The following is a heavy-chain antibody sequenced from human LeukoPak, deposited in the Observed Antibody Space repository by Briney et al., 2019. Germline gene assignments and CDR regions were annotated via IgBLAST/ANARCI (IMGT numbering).Heavy chain of an antibody. J-gene: IGHJ4*02. D-gene: IGHD1-26*01. Sequence: PGGSLRLSCAASGFTVSRNYMTWVRQAPGKGLVWVSRINSDGSSTRYADSVKGRFTISRDNAKNTLYLQMNSLRAEDTAVFYCARDQDGSYLDYWGQGTLVTVSS. V-gene: IGHV3-74*01. CDR3: ARDQDGSYLDY. CDR1: GFTVSRNY. CDR2: INSDGSST.